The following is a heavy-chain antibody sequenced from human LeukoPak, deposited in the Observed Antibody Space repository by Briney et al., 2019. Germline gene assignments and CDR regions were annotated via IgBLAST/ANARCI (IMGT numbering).Heavy chain of an antibody. CDR1: GFTFSNYW. Sequence: GGSLRLSCAASGFTFSNYWMSWVRQAPGKGLEWVANIKHDGSEKYYVDSVKGRFIISRDNAKNSLYLQMNSLRAEDTAVYYCARRAGDYSHPYDYWGQGTLVTVSS. V-gene: IGHV3-7*03. CDR3: ARRAGDYSHPYDY. CDR2: IKHDGSEK. J-gene: IGHJ4*02. D-gene: IGHD3-22*01.